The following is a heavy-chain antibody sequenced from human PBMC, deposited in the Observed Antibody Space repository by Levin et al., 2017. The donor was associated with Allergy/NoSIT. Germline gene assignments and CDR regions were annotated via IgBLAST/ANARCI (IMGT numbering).Heavy chain of an antibody. CDR2: ISGSGGST. Sequence: GESLKISCAASGFTFSSYAMSWVRQAPGKGLEWVSAISGSGGSTYYADSVKGRFTISRDNSKNTLFLQMNSLRAEDTAVYYCAKDRDTPDNCAQRGVFDPWGQGTLVTVST. CDR3: AKDRDTPDNCAQRGVFDP. CDR1: GFTFSSYA. J-gene: IGHJ5*02. V-gene: IGHV3-23*01. D-gene: IGHD1-20*01.